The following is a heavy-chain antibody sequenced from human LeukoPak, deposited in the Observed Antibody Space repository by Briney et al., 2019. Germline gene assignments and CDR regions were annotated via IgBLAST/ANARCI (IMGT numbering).Heavy chain of an antibody. Sequence: GGSLRLSWPASEFSFSNYARSGVPQPPGRGRDGGSAISGRGGSTYYADSVRGHFTISRANSKNTLYLKMNSLRAEDTAVYYCAKSLDLLVVPSVDYWGLGTLVTVSS. J-gene: IGHJ4*02. D-gene: IGHD3-22*01. CDR2: ISGRGGST. CDR3: AKSLDLLVVPSVDY. CDR1: EFSFSNYA. V-gene: IGHV3-23*01.